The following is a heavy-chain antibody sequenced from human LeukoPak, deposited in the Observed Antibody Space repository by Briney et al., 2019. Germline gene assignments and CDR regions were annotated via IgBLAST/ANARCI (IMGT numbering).Heavy chain of an antibody. CDR1: GFTFSSYW. Sequence: GRSLRLSCAPSGFTFSSYWMHWGRQAPGNGLVGVSRMNSDVSSTSYADSRKARFTISRDNANNTLYLQMHSLRAEDTAVYYCARRMRYFDWLFDYWGQGTLVTVSS. CDR2: MNSDVSST. CDR3: ARRMRYFDWLFDY. V-gene: IGHV3-74*01. J-gene: IGHJ4*02. D-gene: IGHD3-9*01.